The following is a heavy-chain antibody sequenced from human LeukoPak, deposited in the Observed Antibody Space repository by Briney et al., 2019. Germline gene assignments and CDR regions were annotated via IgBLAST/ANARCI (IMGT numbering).Heavy chain of an antibody. CDR1: GFTFSSYA. CDR2: ISGSGGST. V-gene: IGHV3-23*01. Sequence: GGSLRLSCAASGFTFSSYAMSWVRQAPGKGLEWVSAISGSGGSTYYADSVKGRFTISRDNSKNTLFLQVNSLRAEDTAVYYCGKDPNGDYIGAFDMWGQGTMVTVSP. CDR3: GKDPNGDYIGAFDM. D-gene: IGHD4-17*01. J-gene: IGHJ3*02.